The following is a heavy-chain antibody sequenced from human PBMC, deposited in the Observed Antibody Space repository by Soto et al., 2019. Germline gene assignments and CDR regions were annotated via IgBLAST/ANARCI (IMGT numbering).Heavy chain of an antibody. V-gene: IGHV4-4*09. CDR2: IYFGGTT. D-gene: IGHD3-10*01. Sequence: SQTLPVTCSVAGGSIISICWSWVSQTTGKGLEWIGYIYFGGTTQSNPSLKGRATISLDTSKNQFTLNLASVSAADTAVYYCATQTFGSNAFFDTWGQGALVTVSS. J-gene: IGHJ4*02. CDR1: GGSIISIC. CDR3: ATQTFGSNAFFDT.